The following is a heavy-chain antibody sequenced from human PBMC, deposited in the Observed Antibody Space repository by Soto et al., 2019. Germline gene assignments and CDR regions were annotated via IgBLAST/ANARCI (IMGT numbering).Heavy chain of an antibody. CDR1: GVTFSSHA. CDR3: AKDAGGPAAGTQLDY. Sequence: GGSLSLSCAASGVTFSSHAMSCVRQAPGKGLECVSAISGSGGSTYYADSVKGRFTISRDNSKNTLYLQMNSLRAEDTAVYYCAKDAGGPAAGTQLDYWGQGTLVTVSS. D-gene: IGHD6-13*01. V-gene: IGHV3-23*01. J-gene: IGHJ4*02. CDR2: ISGSGGST.